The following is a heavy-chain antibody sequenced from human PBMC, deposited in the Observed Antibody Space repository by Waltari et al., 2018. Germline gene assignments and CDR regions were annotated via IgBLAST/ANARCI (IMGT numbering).Heavy chain of an antibody. J-gene: IGHJ4*02. CDR1: GGPIHRTSNY. Sequence: QLQPQESVQGLVKSSEPLSLTCPVPGGPIHRTSNYWCWIRQPPGKGLTWIGSFYYSGNTYYNPSLKSRVTISVDTSKNQFSLQLNSVTAADTAMYYCARPGRVGGGSLMGLDYWGQGILVTVSS. V-gene: IGHV4-39*01. CDR3: ARPGRVGGGSLMGLDY. D-gene: IGHD2-15*01. CDR2: FYYSGNT.